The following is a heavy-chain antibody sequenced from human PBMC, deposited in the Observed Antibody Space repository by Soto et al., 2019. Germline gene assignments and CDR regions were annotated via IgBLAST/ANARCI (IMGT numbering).Heavy chain of an antibody. CDR2: ISYDGSNK. D-gene: IGHD2-2*01. CDR3: AREYCSRTSCYAIDY. CDR1: GFTFSSYA. V-gene: IGHV3-30-3*01. J-gene: IGHJ4*02. Sequence: GGSLRLSCAASGFTFSSYAIHWVRQAPGKGLEWVAVISYDGSNKYYADSVKGRFTISRDNSKNTLYLQMNSLRAEDTAMYYCAREYCSRTSCYAIDYWGQGTLVTVSS.